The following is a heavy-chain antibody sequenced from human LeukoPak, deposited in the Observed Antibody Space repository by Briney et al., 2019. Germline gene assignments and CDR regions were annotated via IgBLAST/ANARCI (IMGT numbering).Heavy chain of an antibody. D-gene: IGHD3-10*01. CDR3: ARAGLWFGGLLGWFDP. CDR2: IYYSGST. CDR1: GGSISSYY. J-gene: IGHJ5*02. V-gene: IGHV4-59*01. Sequence: SETLSLTCTVSGGSISSYYWSWIRQPPGKGLEWIGYIYYSGSTNYNPSLKSRVTISVDTSKNQFSLKLSSVTAADTAVYYCARAGLWFGGLLGWFDPWGQGTLVTVSS.